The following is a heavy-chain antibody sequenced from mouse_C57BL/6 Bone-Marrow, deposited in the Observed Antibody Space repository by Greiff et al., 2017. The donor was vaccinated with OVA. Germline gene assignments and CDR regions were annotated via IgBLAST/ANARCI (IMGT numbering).Heavy chain of an antibody. Sequence: DVQLVESGAGLVKPGGSLKLSCAASGFHFSSSAMSWVRQTPEKSLEWVAYISSGDDYIYYAATVKGRVTISRDNARNTLYLQMSSLQSEDTAMYYCTREGFSPLRTPFDYWGQGTTLTVSS. CDR2: ISSGDDYI. CDR3: TREGFSPLRTPFDY. CDR1: GFHFSSSA. J-gene: IGHJ2*01. V-gene: IGHV5-9-1*02. D-gene: IGHD6-1*01.